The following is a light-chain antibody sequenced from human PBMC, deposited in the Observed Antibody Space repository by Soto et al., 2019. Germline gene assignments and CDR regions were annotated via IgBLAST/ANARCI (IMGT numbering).Light chain of an antibody. CDR2: AAS. J-gene: IGKJ5*01. CDR1: QRVSRN. CDR3: QQRNSWPPIT. Sequence: EILLTQSPATLSLSPGDSATLSCRASQRVSRNVTWYQQKPGQAPRLLISAASTGAAGVPARFNAAGSGTVFTLTISSLQSEDFALYYCQQRNSWPPITFGQGTRLEIK. V-gene: IGKV3D-15*01.